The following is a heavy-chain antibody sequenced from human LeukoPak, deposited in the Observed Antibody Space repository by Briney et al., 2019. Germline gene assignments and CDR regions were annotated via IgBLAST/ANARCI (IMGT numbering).Heavy chain of an antibody. CDR2: IYTSGST. CDR3: ASSMVRGVLSY. V-gene: IGHV4-59*10. J-gene: IGHJ4*02. CDR1: GGSFSGYY. D-gene: IGHD3-10*01. Sequence: PSETLSLTCAVYGGSFSGYYWSWIRQPAGEGLEWIGRIYTSGSTNYNPSLKSRVTMSVDTSKNQFSLKLSSVTAADTAVYYCASSMVRGVLSYWGQGTLVTVSS.